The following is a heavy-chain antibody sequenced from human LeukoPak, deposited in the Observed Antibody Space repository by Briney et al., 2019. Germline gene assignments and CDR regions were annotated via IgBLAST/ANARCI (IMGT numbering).Heavy chain of an antibody. Sequence: ASVKVSCKASGYTFTSYDINWVRQATGQGLEWMGWMNPNSGNTGYAQKFQGRVTMTRNTSISTAYMELSSLRSEDTAVYYCARIPLGYSSSWYAYFDYWGQGTLVTVSS. CDR2: MNPNSGNT. CDR3: ARIPLGYSSSWYAYFDY. CDR1: GYTFTSYD. J-gene: IGHJ4*02. D-gene: IGHD6-13*01. V-gene: IGHV1-8*01.